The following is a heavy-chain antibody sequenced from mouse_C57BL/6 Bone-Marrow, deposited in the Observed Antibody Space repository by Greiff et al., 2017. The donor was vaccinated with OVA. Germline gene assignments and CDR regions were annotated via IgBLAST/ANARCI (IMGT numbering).Heavy chain of an antibody. CDR3: ARNYCSSSAWFAD. J-gene: IGHJ3*01. Sequence: QVQLQQSGAELVKPGASVKISCKASGYAFRSYWMNWVKQRPGKGLEWIGQIYPGDGDTNYNGKFKGKATLTADKSSSPAYMQLSSLTSEDSAVYFCARNYCSSSAWFADWGQGTLVTVSA. V-gene: IGHV1-80*01. CDR1: GYAFRSYW. CDR2: IYPGDGDT. D-gene: IGHD1-1*01.